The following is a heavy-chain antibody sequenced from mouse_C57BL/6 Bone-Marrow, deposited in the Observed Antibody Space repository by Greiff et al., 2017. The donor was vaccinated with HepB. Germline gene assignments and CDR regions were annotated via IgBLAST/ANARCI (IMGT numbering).Heavy chain of an antibody. D-gene: IGHD2-14*01. CDR1: GYTFTSYW. CDR3: GRGEYRDLFAY. J-gene: IGHJ3*01. V-gene: IGHV1-59*01. CDR2: IDPSDSYT. Sequence: QVQLQQPGAELVRPGTSVKLSCKASGYTFTSYWMHWVKQRPGQGLEWIGVIDPSDSYTNYNQKFKGKATLTVDTSSSTAYMQLSNLTSEDSAVYYWGRGEYRDLFAYWGQGTLGNVSS.